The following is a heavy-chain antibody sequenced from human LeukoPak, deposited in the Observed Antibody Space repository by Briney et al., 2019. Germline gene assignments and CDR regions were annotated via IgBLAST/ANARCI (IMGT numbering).Heavy chain of an antibody. Sequence: PGGSLRLSCPASGFTFGSYGMSWVRQAPGKGLEWVSFITPNADRTSYTDSVEGRFTISRDNPRNTLYMQMNSLRDEDTALYYCAIMHGYYDGSGYWVQWGQGTLVTVSS. D-gene: IGHD3-22*01. V-gene: IGHV3-23*01. CDR1: GFTFGSYG. CDR2: ITPNADRT. J-gene: IGHJ1*01. CDR3: AIMHGYYDGSGYWVQ.